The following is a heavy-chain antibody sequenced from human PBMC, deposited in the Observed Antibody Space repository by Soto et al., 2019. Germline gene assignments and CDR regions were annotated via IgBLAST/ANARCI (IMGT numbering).Heavy chain of an antibody. D-gene: IGHD1-26*01. J-gene: IGHJ6*02. CDR2: IVVGSGNT. Sequence: GASVKVSCKASGFTFTSSAVQWVRQARGQRLEWIGWIVVGSGNTNYAQKFQERFTITRDMSTSTAYMELSSLRSEDTAVYYCAKEVGVSFYYYYGMDVWGQGTTVTVSS. CDR1: GFTFTSSA. CDR3: AKEVGVSFYYYYGMDV. V-gene: IGHV1-58*01.